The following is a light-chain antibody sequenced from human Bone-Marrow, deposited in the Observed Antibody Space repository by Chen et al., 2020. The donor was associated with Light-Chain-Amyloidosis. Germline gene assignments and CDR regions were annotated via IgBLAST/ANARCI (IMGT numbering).Light chain of an antibody. CDR1: SRVVKNYKL. Sequence: QSALTQFASVSGSPGQSITISCTGISRVVKNYKLVSWYQQFPGRAHKLLIFEGVQRPPVVSTRFSGSFSDNSASLLISGLQAEDEADYYCCAFAGDSIYVFGIGTKVTVL. CDR3: CAFAGDSIYV. V-gene: IGLV2-23*01. CDR2: EGV. J-gene: IGLJ1*01.